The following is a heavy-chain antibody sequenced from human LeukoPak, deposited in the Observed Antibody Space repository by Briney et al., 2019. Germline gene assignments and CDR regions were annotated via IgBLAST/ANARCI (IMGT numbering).Heavy chain of an antibody. V-gene: IGHV3-30*04. J-gene: IGHJ4*02. CDR3: AGGDFDY. CDR1: DFALRKYN. CDR2: ILYDGSNY. Sequence: GGSLRLSCTASDFALRKYNIHWVRQAPGQGLEWVALILYDGSNYYDADSVRGRFSISRDNSKNTLYLQMNSLRAEDTAVYYCAGGDFDYWGQGTMVTVSS. D-gene: IGHD3-16*01.